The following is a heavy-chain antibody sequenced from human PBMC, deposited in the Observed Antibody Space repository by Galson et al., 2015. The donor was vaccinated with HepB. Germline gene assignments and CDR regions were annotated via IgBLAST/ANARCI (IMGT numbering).Heavy chain of an antibody. CDR1: GGSFSNYY. V-gene: IGHV4-34*01. CDR3: ARVHASYCSSTSCYPYYYMDV. J-gene: IGHJ6*03. Sequence: SETLSLTCAVYGGSFSNYYWSWIRQPPGKGLEWIGEINHSGSTNYNPSLKSRVTISVDTSKNQFSLKLSSVTAADTAVYYCARVHASYCSSTSCYPYYYMDVWGKGTTVTVSS. D-gene: IGHD2-2*01. CDR2: INHSGST.